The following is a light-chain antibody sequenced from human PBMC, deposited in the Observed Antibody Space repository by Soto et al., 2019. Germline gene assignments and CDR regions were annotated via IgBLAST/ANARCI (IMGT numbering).Light chain of an antibody. CDR3: QQYGSSPLT. CDR1: QSVSSSY. CDR2: GAS. Sequence: EIVLPQSPGTLSLSPGASAPLSCRASQSVSSSYLAWYQQKPGRAPRLLIYGASSRATGIPDRFSGSGSGTDFTLTISRLEPEDFAVYYCQQYGSSPLTFGGGTKVDI. V-gene: IGKV3-20*01. J-gene: IGKJ4*01.